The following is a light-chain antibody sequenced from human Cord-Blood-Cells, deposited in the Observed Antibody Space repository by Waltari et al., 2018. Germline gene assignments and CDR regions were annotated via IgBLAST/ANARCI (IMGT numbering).Light chain of an antibody. V-gene: IGKV3-11*01. J-gene: IGKJ5*01. CDR3: QQRSNWIT. Sequence: EIVFTQSPATLSLSPGERATLSCRASQSVRSYLAWYQQKPGQAPRLLIYDASNRATGIPARFSGSGSGTDFTLTISSLEPEDFAVYYCQQRSNWITFGQGTRLEIK. CDR2: DAS. CDR1: QSVRSY.